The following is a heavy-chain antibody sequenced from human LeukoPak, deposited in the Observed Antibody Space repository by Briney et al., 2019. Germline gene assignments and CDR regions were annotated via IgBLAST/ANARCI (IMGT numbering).Heavy chain of an antibody. CDR3: AKDQTAMAYYYYYYMDV. CDR2: ISGSGGST. V-gene: IGHV3-23*01. D-gene: IGHD5-18*01. Sequence: PGGSLRLSCAPSGFTFSSYGLSWVRQAPGKGLEWVSAISGSGGSTYYADSVKGRFTIYRDNSKNTLYLQMNSLRAEDTAVYYCAKDQTAMAYYYYYYMDVWGKGTTVTVSS. CDR1: GFTFSSYG. J-gene: IGHJ6*03.